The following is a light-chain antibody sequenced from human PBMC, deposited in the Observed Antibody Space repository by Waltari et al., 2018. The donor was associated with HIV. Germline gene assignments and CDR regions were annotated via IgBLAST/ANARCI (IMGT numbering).Light chain of an antibody. CDR1: QSVLYRSNNKNY. CDR2: WAS. CDR3: QQYYSSPPT. V-gene: IGKV4-1*01. J-gene: IGKJ3*01. Sequence: DIVMTQSPDSLAVSLGERATINCKSSQSVLYRSNNKNYLDWYQQKPGQPPKLLIYWASTRESGVPDRFSGSGSGTDFTLTISSLQAEDVAVYYCQQYYSSPPTFGPGTKVDI.